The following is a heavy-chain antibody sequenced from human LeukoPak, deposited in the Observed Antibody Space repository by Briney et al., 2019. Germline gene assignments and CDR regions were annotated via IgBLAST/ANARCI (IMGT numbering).Heavy chain of an antibody. CDR2: ISYDGSNK. Sequence: PGGSLRLSCAASGFTFSSYAMHWVRQAPGKGLEWVAVISYDGSNKYYADSVKGRFTISRDNSKNTLYLQMNSLRAEDTAVYYCARDHDSGEQQLAQGDYWGQGTLVTVSS. J-gene: IGHJ4*02. V-gene: IGHV3-30-3*01. CDR1: GFTFSSYA. CDR3: ARDHDSGEQQLAQGDY. D-gene: IGHD6-13*01.